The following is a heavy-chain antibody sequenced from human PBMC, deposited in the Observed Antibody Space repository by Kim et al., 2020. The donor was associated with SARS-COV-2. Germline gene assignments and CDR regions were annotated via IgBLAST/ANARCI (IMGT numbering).Heavy chain of an antibody. CDR3: VKQRISGDWYFDL. CDR1: GFTFSSYP. Sequence: GGSLRLSCSASGFTFSSYPMQWVRQAPGRGLEYVSAISTNGDHIYYADSVKSRFTISRDNSKNTLYLQMSSLRPEDTALYYCVKQRISGDWYFDLWGRGT. CDR2: ISTNGDHI. V-gene: IGHV3-64D*06. D-gene: IGHD2-15*01. J-gene: IGHJ2*01.